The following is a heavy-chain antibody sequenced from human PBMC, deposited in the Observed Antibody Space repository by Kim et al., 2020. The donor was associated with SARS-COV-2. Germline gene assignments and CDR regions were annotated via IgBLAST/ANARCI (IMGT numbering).Heavy chain of an antibody. CDR2: INAGNGNT. D-gene: IGHD1-1*01. V-gene: IGHV1-3*01. J-gene: IGHJ5*02. CDR1: GYTFTSYA. Sequence: ASVKVSCKASGYTFTSYAMHWVRQAPGQRLEWMGWINAGNGNTKYSQKFQGRVTITRDTSASTAYMELSSLRSEDTAVYYCARDVGMGGRARFDPWGQGTLVTVSS. CDR3: ARDVGMGGRARFDP.